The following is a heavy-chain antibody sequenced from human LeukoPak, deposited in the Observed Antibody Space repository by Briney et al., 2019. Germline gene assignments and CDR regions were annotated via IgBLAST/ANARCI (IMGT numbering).Heavy chain of an antibody. J-gene: IGHJ3*02. D-gene: IGHD4-17*01. CDR1: GFTFSSYH. CDR3: AKDRRDYGDYAAFDI. V-gene: IGHV3-23*01. CDR2: ISGSGGST. Sequence: PGGSLRLSCAASGFTFSSYHMNWVRQAPGKGLEWVSGISGSGGSTYFADSVKGRFTISRDNSKNTLYLQMNSLRAEDTAVYYCAKDRRDYGDYAAFDIWGQGTMVTVSS.